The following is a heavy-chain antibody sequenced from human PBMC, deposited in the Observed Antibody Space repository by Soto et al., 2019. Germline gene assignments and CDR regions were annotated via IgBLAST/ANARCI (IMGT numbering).Heavy chain of an antibody. J-gene: IGHJ3*02. CDR1: GFTVSSNY. D-gene: IGHD3-3*01. Sequence: EVQLVETGGGLIQPGGSLRLSCAASGFTVSSNYMSWVRQAPGKGLGWVSVIYTGGTIYYADSVKGRFTISRDKSKNTLFLQMNSLRAEDTAVYYCARDLCYLWSFGAFDIWGQGTMGTVSS. CDR2: IYTGGTI. CDR3: ARDLCYLWSFGAFDI. V-gene: IGHV3-53*02.